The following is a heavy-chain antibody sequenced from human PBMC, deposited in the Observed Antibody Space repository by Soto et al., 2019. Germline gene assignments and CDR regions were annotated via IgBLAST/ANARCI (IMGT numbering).Heavy chain of an antibody. V-gene: IGHV3-30-3*01. CDR3: AKDIQGGSGWYLFAY. J-gene: IGHJ4*02. D-gene: IGHD6-19*01. CDR2: ISYDGSNK. Sequence: QVQLVESGGGVVQPGRSLRLSCAASGFTFSSYAMHWVRQAPGKGLEWVAVISYDGSNKYYAHSVKGRFIISRDNSKYTLLLQMNSLSPETRAVYHCAKDIQGGSGWYLFAYWGQGGLVTVSS. CDR1: GFTFSSYA.